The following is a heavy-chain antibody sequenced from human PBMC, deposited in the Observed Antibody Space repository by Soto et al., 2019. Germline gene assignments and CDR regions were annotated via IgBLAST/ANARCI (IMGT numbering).Heavy chain of an antibody. J-gene: IGHJ6*03. Sequence: SETLSLTCAVYGGSFSGYYWSWIRQPPGKGLEWIGEINHSGSTNYNPSLKSRVTISVDTSKNQFSLKLSSVTAADTAVYYCARAVAFGYYYYMDAWGKGTTVTVSS. D-gene: IGHD2-21*01. V-gene: IGHV4-34*01. CDR1: GGSFSGYY. CDR2: INHSGST. CDR3: ARAVAFGYYYYMDA.